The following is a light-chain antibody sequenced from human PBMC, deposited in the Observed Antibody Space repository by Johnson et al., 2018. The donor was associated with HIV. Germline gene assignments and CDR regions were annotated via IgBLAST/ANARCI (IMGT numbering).Light chain of an antibody. CDR1: SSNIGNNY. J-gene: IGLJ1*01. Sequence: HSVLTQPPSVSAAPGQKVTISCSGSSSNIGNNYVSWYQQLPGTAPKLLIYDNNKRPSEIPDRISGSKSGTSATLGITRLQTGDEADDYCGTWDSRLTAGHVFGSGTKATLL. CDR3: GTWDSRLTAGHV. CDR2: DNN. V-gene: IGLV1-51*01.